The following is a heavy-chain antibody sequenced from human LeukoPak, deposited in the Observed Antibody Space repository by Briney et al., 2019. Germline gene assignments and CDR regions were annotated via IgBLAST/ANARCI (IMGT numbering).Heavy chain of an antibody. V-gene: IGHV3-23*01. Sequence: PGGSLRLSCAASGFTFSSYAMSWVRQAPGKGLEWVSAISGSGGSTYYADSVKGRFTISRDNSKNTLYLQMNSLRAEDTAVYYCVRGPYYYYGTDVWGQGTTVTVSS. J-gene: IGHJ6*02. D-gene: IGHD5-24*01. CDR3: VRGPYYYYGTDV. CDR2: ISGSGGST. CDR1: GFTFSSYA.